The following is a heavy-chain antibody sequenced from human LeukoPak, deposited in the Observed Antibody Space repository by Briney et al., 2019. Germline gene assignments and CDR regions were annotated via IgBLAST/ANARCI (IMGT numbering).Heavy chain of an antibody. Sequence: SETLSLTCTVSGGSISSDDFYWTWIRQLPGKGLEWIGYIFYSGTTYYNPSLKSRVTISIDTSKNQFSLRLNSVTAADTAIYYCAGQNGDDVGWFDPWRQGTLVTVSS. CDR2: IFYSGTT. CDR3: AGQNGDDVGWFDP. V-gene: IGHV4-30-4*01. J-gene: IGHJ5*02. CDR1: GGSISSDDFY. D-gene: IGHD1-1*01.